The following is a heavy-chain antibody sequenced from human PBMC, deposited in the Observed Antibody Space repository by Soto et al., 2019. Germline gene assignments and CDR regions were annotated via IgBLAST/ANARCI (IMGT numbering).Heavy chain of an antibody. CDR3: ARGREYSRTFDP. V-gene: IGHV4-34*01. CDR2: INHSGST. D-gene: IGHD6-6*01. J-gene: IGHJ5*02. Sequence: PSETLSLTCAVYGGSFSGYYWSWIRQPPGKGLEWIGEINHSGSTNYNPSLKSRVTISVDTSKNQFSLKLSSVTAADTAVYYCARGREYSRTFDPWGQGTLVTVSS. CDR1: GGSFSGYY.